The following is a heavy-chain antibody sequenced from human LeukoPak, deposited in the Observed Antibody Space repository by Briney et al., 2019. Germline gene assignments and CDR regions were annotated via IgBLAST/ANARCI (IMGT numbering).Heavy chain of an antibody. D-gene: IGHD3-10*01. Sequence: ASVTVSCKASGYTFTSYGISWVRQAPGQGLEWMGWISAYNGNTNYAQKLQGRVTMTTDTSTSTAYMELRSLRSDDTAVYYCAYGSGSYSALYYYYGMDVWGQGTTVTVSS. J-gene: IGHJ6*02. CDR2: ISAYNGNT. CDR1: GYTFTSYG. CDR3: AYGSGSYSALYYYYGMDV. V-gene: IGHV1-18*01.